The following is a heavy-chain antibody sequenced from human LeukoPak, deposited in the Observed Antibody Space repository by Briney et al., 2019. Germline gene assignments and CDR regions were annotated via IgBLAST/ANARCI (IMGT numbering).Heavy chain of an antibody. Sequence: GGSLRLSCAASGFTFSSYAMSWVRQAPGKGLEWVSAISGSGGSTYYADSVKGRFTISRDNAKNSLYLQMNSLRAEDTAVYYCARGPVTTISYWGQGTLVTVSS. D-gene: IGHD5-12*01. V-gene: IGHV3-23*01. J-gene: IGHJ4*02. CDR1: GFTFSSYA. CDR2: ISGSGGST. CDR3: ARGPVTTISY.